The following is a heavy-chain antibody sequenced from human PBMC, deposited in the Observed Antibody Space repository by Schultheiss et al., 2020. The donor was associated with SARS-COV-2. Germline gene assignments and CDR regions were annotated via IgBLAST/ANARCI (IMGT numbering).Heavy chain of an antibody. J-gene: IGHJ6*02. CDR1: GGSFSGYY. V-gene: IGHV4-34*01. D-gene: IGHD2-2*01. CDR3: ARGIVVALRRTGGMDV. Sequence: SETLSLTCAVYGGSFSGYYWSWIRQPPGKGLEWIGEINHSGSTNYNPSLKSRVTISVDTSKNQFSLKLSSVTAADTAVYYCARGIVVALRRTGGMDVWGQGTTVTVSS. CDR2: INHSGST.